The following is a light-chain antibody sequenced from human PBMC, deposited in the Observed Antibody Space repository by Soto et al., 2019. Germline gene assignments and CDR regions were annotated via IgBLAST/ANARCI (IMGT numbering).Light chain of an antibody. V-gene: IGKV2-28*01. J-gene: IGKJ4*01. Sequence: DLVMTQSPLSLPVTPGEPASISCRSSQSLLHSNGYNYLDWYLQKPGQSPQLLIYLGSNRASGVPDRFSGSGSGTDFTLKISRVEAEDVGVYYCVQAQQTPLTFGGGTKVEIK. CDR1: QSLLHSNGYNY. CDR2: LGS. CDR3: VQAQQTPLT.